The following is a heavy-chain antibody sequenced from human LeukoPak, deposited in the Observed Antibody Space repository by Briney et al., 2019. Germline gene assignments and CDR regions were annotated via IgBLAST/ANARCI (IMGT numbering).Heavy chain of an antibody. CDR2: ISTSSSYI. CDR3: ARTSDKPMVLTTDFDY. V-gene: IGHV3-21*01. J-gene: IGHJ4*02. CDR1: GFTFSSYS. Sequence: GGSLRLSCAASGFTFSSYSMNWVRQAPGKGLEWVSSISTSSSYIYYADSLKGRFTISSHNAKNSLYLQMNSLRAEDTAVYYCARTSDKPMVLTTDFDYWGQGTLVTVSS. D-gene: IGHD5-18*01.